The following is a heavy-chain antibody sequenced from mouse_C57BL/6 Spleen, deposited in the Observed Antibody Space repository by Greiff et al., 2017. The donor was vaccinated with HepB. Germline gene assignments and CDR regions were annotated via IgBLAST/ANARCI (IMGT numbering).Heavy chain of an antibody. CDR2: ISDGGSYT. D-gene: IGHD2-4*01. CDR3: GRGGDDYGYAMDY. V-gene: IGHV5-4*03. J-gene: IGHJ4*01. CDR1: GFTFSSYA. Sequence: EVKLVESGGGLVKPGGSLKLSCAASGFTFSSYAMSWVRQTPEKRLEWVATISDGGSYTYYPDNVKGRFTISRDNAKNNLYLLMSHLKSEDRSMYYFGRGGDDYGYAMDYWGQGTSVTVSS.